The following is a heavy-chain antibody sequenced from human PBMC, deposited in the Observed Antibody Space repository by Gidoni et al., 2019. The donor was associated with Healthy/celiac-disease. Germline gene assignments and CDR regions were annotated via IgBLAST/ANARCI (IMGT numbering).Heavy chain of an antibody. CDR3: ARTYYYDSSGSNFDY. V-gene: IGHV3-74*01. D-gene: IGHD3-22*01. Sequence: EVQLVESGGGLVQPGGSLRISCAASGFTFSSYWMHWVRQVPGKGLVWVSRSNSDGSSTSYADSVKGRFTISRDNAKNTLYLQMNSLRAEDTAVYYCARTYYYDSSGSNFDYWGQGTLVTVSS. J-gene: IGHJ4*02. CDR2: SNSDGSST. CDR1: GFTFSSYW.